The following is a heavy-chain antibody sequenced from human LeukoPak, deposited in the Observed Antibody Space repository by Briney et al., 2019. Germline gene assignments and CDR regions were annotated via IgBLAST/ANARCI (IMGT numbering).Heavy chain of an antibody. CDR2: IYYSGST. Sequence: SETLSLTCTVSGGSISSSSYYWGWIRQPPGKGLEWIGSIYYSGSTYYNPSLKSRVTISVDTSKNQFSLKLSSVTAADTAVYYCARAGLAAALDYWGQGTLVTVSS. J-gene: IGHJ4*02. D-gene: IGHD6-13*01. CDR1: GGSISSSSYY. V-gene: IGHV4-39*07. CDR3: ARAGLAAALDY.